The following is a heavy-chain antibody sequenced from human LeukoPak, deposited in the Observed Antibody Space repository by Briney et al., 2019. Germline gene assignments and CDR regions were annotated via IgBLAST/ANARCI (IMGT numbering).Heavy chain of an antibody. J-gene: IGHJ4*02. Sequence: GGSPRLSCVASGFTFSTYSMNWVRQAPGKGLEWVSYISSSSGSIYYADSVKGRFTISRDNAKNSLCLQMNSLRADDTAVYYCAKDRGYWGQGTLVTVSS. CDR1: GFTFSTYS. CDR2: ISSSSGSI. V-gene: IGHV3-48*01. CDR3: AKDRGY.